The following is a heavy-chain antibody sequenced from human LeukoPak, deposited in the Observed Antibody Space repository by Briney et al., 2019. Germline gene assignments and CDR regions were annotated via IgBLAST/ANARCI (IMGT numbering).Heavy chain of an antibody. CDR3: ARGAYGDYVPDY. J-gene: IGHJ4*02. D-gene: IGHD4-17*01. Sequence: SETLSLTCAVSGGSISSGGYSWSWIRQPPGKGLEWIGYIYHSESTYYNPSLKSRVTISVDRSKNQFSLKLSSVTAADTAVYYCARGAYGDYVPDYWGQGTLVTVSS. CDR1: GGSISSGGYS. CDR2: IYHSEST. V-gene: IGHV4-30-2*01.